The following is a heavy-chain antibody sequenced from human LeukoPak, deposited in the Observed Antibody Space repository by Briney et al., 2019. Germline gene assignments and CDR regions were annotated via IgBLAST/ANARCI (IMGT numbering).Heavy chain of an antibody. CDR3: ARGAHYDFWSGYYVFDY. CDR1: GGSISSYY. Sequence: ASETLSLTCTVSGGSISSYYWSWIRQPPGKGLEWIGYIYYSGSTNYNPSLKSRVTISVDTSKNQFSLKLSSVTAADTAVYYCARGAHYDFWSGYYVFDYWGQGTLVTVSS. J-gene: IGHJ4*02. D-gene: IGHD3-3*01. CDR2: IYYSGST. V-gene: IGHV4-59*01.